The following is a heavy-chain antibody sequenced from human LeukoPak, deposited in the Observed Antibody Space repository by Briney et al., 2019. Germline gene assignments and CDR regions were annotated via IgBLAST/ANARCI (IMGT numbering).Heavy chain of an antibody. V-gene: IGHV1-69*01. CDR3: ARGLDYYGSGLGGGLNWFDP. CDR2: IIPIFGAA. D-gene: IGHD3-10*01. J-gene: IGHJ5*02. CDR1: GGTFSSST. Sequence: GASVKVSCKASGGTFSSSTISWVRQAPGQGLAWMGGIIPIFGAANYAQKFRGRLTITADVSTNTAYLELSSLRSEDTAVYYCARGLDYYGSGLGGGLNWFDPWGQGTLVTVSS.